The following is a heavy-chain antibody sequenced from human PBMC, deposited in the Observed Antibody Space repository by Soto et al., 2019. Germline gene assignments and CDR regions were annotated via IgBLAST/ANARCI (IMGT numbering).Heavy chain of an antibody. CDR2: VHPGDSHT. J-gene: IGHJ4*02. CDR3: VRPDSIGFYSH. CDR1: GYSFTSYW. V-gene: IGHV5-51*01. Sequence: PGESLKISGKGSGYSFTSYWIGWVRQMPGKGLQWMGIVHPGDSHTRYSPSLQGQVTVSVDKSISTAFLQWGSLKASDTAIDFCVRPDSIGFYSHRGQGTPVTVSS. D-gene: IGHD3-22*01.